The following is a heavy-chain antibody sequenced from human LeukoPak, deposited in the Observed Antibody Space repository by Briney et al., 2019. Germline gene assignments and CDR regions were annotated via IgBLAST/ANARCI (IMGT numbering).Heavy chain of an antibody. D-gene: IGHD3-22*01. CDR1: GFTFSSYS. CDR3: ARSSGSFYYSDY. CDR2: ISSSSSYI. J-gene: IGHJ4*02. V-gene: IGHV3-21*01. Sequence: GGSLRLSCAASGFTFSSYSMNWVRQAPGKGLEWVSSISSSSSYIYYADSVKGRFTISRDNAKNSLYLQMNSLRAEDTAVYYCARSSGSFYYSDYWGQGTLVTVSS.